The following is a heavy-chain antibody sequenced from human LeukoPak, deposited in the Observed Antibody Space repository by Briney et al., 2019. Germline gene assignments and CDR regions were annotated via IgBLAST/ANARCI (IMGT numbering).Heavy chain of an antibody. D-gene: IGHD6-13*01. CDR2: IYTSGST. V-gene: IGHV4-4*07. CDR1: GGSISSYY. Sequence: SETLSLTCTVSGGSISSYYWSWIRQPAGKGLEWIGRIYTSGSTNYNPSLKSRVTMSVDTSKNQFSLKLSSVTAADTAVYYCARGSSSWYSSFDFQHWGQGTLVTVSS. CDR3: ARGSSSWYSSFDFQH. J-gene: IGHJ1*01.